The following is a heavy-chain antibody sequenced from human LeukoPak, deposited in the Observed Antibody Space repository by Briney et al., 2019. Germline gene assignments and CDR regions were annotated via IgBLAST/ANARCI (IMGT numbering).Heavy chain of an antibody. CDR3: AKDDEMATITRLFDY. D-gene: IGHD5-24*01. CDR2: ISGSGGST. V-gene: IGHV3-23*01. CDR1: GFTFSSYA. J-gene: IGHJ4*02. Sequence: GGSLRLSCAASGFTFSSYAMSWVRQAPGKGLEWVSAISGSGGSTYYADSVKGRFTISRDNSKNTLYLQMNSLRAEDTAVYYCAKDDEMATITRLFDYWGQGTLVTVSS.